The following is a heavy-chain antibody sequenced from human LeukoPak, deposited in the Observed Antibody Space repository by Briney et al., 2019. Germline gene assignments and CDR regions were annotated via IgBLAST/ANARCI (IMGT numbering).Heavy chain of an antibody. J-gene: IGHJ5*02. CDR2: IKQGGSEK. V-gene: IGHV3-7*01. CDR3: ARDYDRYSYGPKNWFDP. Sequence: GGPLRLFCAPSGFTFSSYWMSWVRQAPGKGLEWVANIKQGGSEKYYVDSVKGRFTISRDNAKNSLYLQMNSLRAEDTAVYYCARDYDRYSYGPKNWFDPWGQGTLVTVSS. CDR1: GFTFSSYW. D-gene: IGHD5-18*01.